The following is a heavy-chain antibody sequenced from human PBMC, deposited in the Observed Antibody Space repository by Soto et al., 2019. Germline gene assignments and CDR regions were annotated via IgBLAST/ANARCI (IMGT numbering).Heavy chain of an antibody. CDR3: ARDHGCMVRGVIPTKYYYGMDV. D-gene: IGHD3-10*01. CDR1: GGTFSSYA. V-gene: IGHV1-69*06. CDR2: IIPIFGTA. J-gene: IGHJ6*02. Sequence: SVKVSCKASGGTFSSYAISWVRQAPGQGLEWMGGIIPIFGTANYAQKFQGRVTITADKSTSTAYMELSSLRSEDTAVYYCARDHGCMVRGVIPTKYYYGMDVWGQGTTVTVSS.